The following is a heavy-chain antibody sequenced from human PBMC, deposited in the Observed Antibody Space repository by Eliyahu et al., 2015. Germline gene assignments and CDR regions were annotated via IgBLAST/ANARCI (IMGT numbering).Heavy chain of an antibody. V-gene: IGHV1-3*01. J-gene: IGHJ4*02. Sequence: QVQLVQSGAEVKKPGASVXVSCKASXYTFTSXAMHLXRQAPGQRLEWMGWINAGNGNTKYSQKFQGRVTITRDTSASTAYMELSSLRSEDTAVYYCARAPVLRYNIDYWGQGTLVTVSS. CDR1: XYTFTSXA. CDR3: ARAPVLRYNIDY. CDR2: INAGNGNT. D-gene: IGHD3-9*01.